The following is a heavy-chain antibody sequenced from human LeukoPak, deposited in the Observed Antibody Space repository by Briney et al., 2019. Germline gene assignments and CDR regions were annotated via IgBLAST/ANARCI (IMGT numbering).Heavy chain of an antibody. CDR1: GFTFDDYA. Sequence: SGGSLRLSCAASGFTFDDYAMHWVRQAPGKGLEWVSGIRWNSGSIGYADSVKGRFTISRDNAKNSLYLQMNSLRAEDTALYYCARSYCSSTSCLFDYWGQGTLVTVSS. J-gene: IGHJ4*02. D-gene: IGHD2-2*01. V-gene: IGHV3-9*01. CDR3: ARSYCSSTSCLFDY. CDR2: IRWNSGSI.